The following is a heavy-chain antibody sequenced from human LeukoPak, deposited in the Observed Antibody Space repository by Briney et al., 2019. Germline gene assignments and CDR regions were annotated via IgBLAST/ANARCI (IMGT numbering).Heavy chain of an antibody. CDR2: IYHSGTT. D-gene: IGHD3-3*01. CDR3: ARAKPYYDFLSGYDYYYMDV. CDR1: GGSIRSSSW. Sequence: SETLSLTCTVSGGSIRSSSWWSWVRQPPGKGLECIGEIYHSGTTNYNPSLKSRVTISVDMSKNQFSLSLRSVTAADTAVYYCARAKPYYDFLSGYDYYYMDVWGKGTTVTVSS. V-gene: IGHV4-4*02. J-gene: IGHJ6*03.